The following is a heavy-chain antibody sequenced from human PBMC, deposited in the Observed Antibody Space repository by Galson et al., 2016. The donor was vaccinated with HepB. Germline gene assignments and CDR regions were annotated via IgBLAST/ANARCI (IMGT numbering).Heavy chain of an antibody. V-gene: IGHV1-46*01. CDR2: INPSGGST. CDR3: AYDYGDYNFDY. Sequence: SVKVSCKASGGTFASYNMHWVRQAPGQGLEWMGIINPSGGSTNYAQKFQGRVTMTRDTSTSTVYMELSSLRSEDTAVYYCAYDYGDYNFDYWGQGTLVTVSS. J-gene: IGHJ4*02. D-gene: IGHD4-17*01. CDR1: GGTFASYN.